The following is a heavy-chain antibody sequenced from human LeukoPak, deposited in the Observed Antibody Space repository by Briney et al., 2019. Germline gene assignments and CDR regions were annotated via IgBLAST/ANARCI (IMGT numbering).Heavy chain of an antibody. CDR3: AYTSSSMPDAFDI. CDR1: GDSVSSNSAT. V-gene: IGHV6-1*01. CDR2: TYHRSRWYY. J-gene: IGHJ3*02. Sequence: SQTLSLTCVISGDSVSSNSATWDWIRQSPSRGLEWLGRTYHRSRWYYDYAVSVKSRITINPETSKNQFSLQLTSVIPEDTAVYYCAYTSSSMPDAFDIWGQGTMVIVSS. D-gene: IGHD6-13*01.